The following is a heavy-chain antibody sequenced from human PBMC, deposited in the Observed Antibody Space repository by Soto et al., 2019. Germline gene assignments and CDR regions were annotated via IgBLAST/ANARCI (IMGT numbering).Heavy chain of an antibody. CDR3: ARDGPPYYDSSGYYVY. J-gene: IGHJ4*02. V-gene: IGHV3-30-3*01. CDR1: GFTFSSYA. Sequence: GGSLRLSCAASGFTFSSYAMHWVRQAPGKGLEWVAVISYDGSNKYYADSVKGRFTISRDNSKNTLYLQMNSLRAEDTAVYYCARDGPPYYDSSGYYVYWGQGTLVTVSS. CDR2: ISYDGSNK. D-gene: IGHD3-22*01.